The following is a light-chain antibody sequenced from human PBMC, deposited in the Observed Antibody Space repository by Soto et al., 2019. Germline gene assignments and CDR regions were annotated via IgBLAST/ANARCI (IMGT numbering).Light chain of an antibody. CDR1: QSISSY. CDR3: QQSYSGPFT. CDR2: AAS. Sequence: DIQMTQSPSSLSASVGDRVTITCRASQSISSYLNWYQQKPGKAPNLLIYAASSLQSGVPSRFSGSGSGTGFTLTISSLQPEDFVTYYCQQSYSGPFTFGPGTKVDIK. V-gene: IGKV1-39*01. J-gene: IGKJ3*01.